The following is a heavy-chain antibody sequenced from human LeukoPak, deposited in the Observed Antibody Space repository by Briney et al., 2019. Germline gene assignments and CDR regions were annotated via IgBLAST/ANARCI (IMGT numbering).Heavy chain of an antibody. CDR3: ARSGVATTSWGFDP. D-gene: IGHD5-12*01. CDR2: IYYSGST. V-gene: IGHV4-38-2*01. J-gene: IGHJ5*02. Sequence: GSLRLSCAASGFTFSSYAMSWVRQAPGKGLEWIGSIYYSGSTYYNPSLKSRVTISVDTSKNQFSLKLSSVTAADTAVYYCARSGVATTSWGFDPWGQGTLVTVSS. CDR1: GFTFSSYA.